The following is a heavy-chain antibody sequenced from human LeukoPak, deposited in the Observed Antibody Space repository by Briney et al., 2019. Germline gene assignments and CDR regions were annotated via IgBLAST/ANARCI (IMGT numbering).Heavy chain of an antibody. CDR2: ISTDGSST. Sequence: GGSLRLSCAASGLTFSNYWMHWVRQAPGKGLVWVSRISTDGSSTTYADSVKGRFTISRDNAKNTLYLEMNSLRAEDTAVYYCARDRYCTTTRCSDYWGQGTLVTVSS. D-gene: IGHD2-2*01. J-gene: IGHJ4*02. CDR1: GLTFSNYW. CDR3: ARDRYCTTTRCSDY. V-gene: IGHV3-74*03.